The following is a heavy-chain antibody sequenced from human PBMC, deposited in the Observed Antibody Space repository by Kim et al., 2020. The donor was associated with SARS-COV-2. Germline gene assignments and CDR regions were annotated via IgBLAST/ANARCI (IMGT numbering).Heavy chain of an antibody. CDR3: ARHSGSITMVRGVIIFDY. V-gene: IGHV4-59*08. Sequence: KSRVTISVDTSKNQFSLKLSSVTAADTAVYYCARHSGSITMVRGVIIFDYWGQGTLVTVSS. J-gene: IGHJ4*02. D-gene: IGHD3-10*01.